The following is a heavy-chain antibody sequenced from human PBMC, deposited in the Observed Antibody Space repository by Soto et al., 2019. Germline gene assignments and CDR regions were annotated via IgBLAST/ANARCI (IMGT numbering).Heavy chain of an antibody. CDR2: ISHDGSNK. Sequence: QVQLVESGGGVVQLGRSLRLSCVVSGLSISKHGMHWVRQAPGKGLEWVAVISHDGSNKKYVDSVKGRFTISRDNSKNRRYLHMNVLRPEDTAVYYCATERLRAGGLVPIALDAFATWGQGTMVTVSS. J-gene: IGHJ3*02. V-gene: IGHV3-30*03. D-gene: IGHD6-19*01. CDR3: ATERLRAGGLVPIALDAFAT. CDR1: GLSISKHG.